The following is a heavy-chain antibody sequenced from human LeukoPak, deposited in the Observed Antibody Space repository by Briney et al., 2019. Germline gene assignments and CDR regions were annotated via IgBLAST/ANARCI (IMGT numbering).Heavy chain of an antibody. V-gene: IGHV3-48*02. CDR2: INSSSSIM. Sequence: PGGSLRHSCAASGFTFYSHTRKWVRKAPGKGLEWISYINSSSSIMYYADSVKGRFSISRDNAKNSLYLQMNSLRDEDTAVYYCARDKSGSDSACGAVIYICGQGAMVTVSS. CDR3: ARDKSGSDSACGAVIYI. CDR1: GFTFYSHT. J-gene: IGHJ3*02. D-gene: IGHD1-26*01.